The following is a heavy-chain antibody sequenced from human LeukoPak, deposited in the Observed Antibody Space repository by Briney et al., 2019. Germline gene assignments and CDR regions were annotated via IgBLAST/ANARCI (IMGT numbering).Heavy chain of an antibody. CDR2: IIPIFGTA. Sequence: ASVKVSCKASGGTFSSYAISWVRQAPGQGLEWMGRIIPIFGTANYAQKFQGRVTITTDGSTSTAYMELSSLRSEDTAVYYCARTPRRDGYKKRDAFDIWGQGTMVTVSS. D-gene: IGHD5-24*01. CDR3: ARTPRRDGYKKRDAFDI. V-gene: IGHV1-69*05. J-gene: IGHJ3*02. CDR1: GGTFSSYA.